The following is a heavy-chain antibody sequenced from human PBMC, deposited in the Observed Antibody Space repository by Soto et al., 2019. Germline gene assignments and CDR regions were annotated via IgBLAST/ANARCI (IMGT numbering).Heavy chain of an antibody. CDR2: MNPNSGNT. Sequence: ASVKVSCRASGYTFTSYYINWVREATGQGLEWMGWMNPNSGNTGYAQKFQGRVTMTRNTSISTAYMELSSLRSEDTAVYYCARSGCSSTSCYLYGMDVWGQGTTVTVSS. J-gene: IGHJ6*02. CDR3: ARSGCSSTSCYLYGMDV. V-gene: IGHV1-8*01. CDR1: GYTFTSYY. D-gene: IGHD2-2*01.